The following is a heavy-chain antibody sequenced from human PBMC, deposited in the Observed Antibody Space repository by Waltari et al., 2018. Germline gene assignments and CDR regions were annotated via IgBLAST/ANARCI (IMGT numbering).Heavy chain of an antibody. Sequence: EVQLVESGGGLVKPGGSLRLFCAASGFTFTCYTWIWVRQAPGKGLEWGASISSGDSYIYYADSVKGRFTISRDDAKYSLSLQMNSLRAEDTAVYYCARDRANWGLGWWFHPWGQGTLVTVSS. J-gene: IGHJ5*02. D-gene: IGHD7-27*01. CDR1: GFTFTCYT. CDR3: ARDRANWGLGWWFHP. CDR2: ISSGDSYI. V-gene: IGHV3-21*01.